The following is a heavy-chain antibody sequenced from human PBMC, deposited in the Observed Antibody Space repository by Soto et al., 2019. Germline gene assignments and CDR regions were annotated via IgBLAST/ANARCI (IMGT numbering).Heavy chain of an antibody. V-gene: IGHV4-39*01. D-gene: IGHD1-26*01. CDR1: GGSIGSNSYY. CDR3: ARHWELVAGDLFDY. J-gene: IGHJ4*02. Sequence: QLQLQESGPGLVKPSETLSLTCTVSGGSIGSNSYYWGWIRQPPGKGLEWIGSIYYSGSTYYNPSLKSRVTMSVDTSKNQFSLKLRSVTAADTAVYYCARHWELVAGDLFDYWGQGTLVTVSS. CDR2: IYYSGST.